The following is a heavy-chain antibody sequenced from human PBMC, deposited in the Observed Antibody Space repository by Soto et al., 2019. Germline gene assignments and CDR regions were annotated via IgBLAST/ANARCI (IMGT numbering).Heavy chain of an antibody. Sequence: PSETLSLTCAVSGGSISSGGYSWSWIRQPPGKGLEWIGYIYHSGSTYYNPSLKSRVTISVDRSKNQFSLKLSSVTAADTAVYYCARAGGLWDWFDPWGQGTLVTVSS. CDR3: ARAGGLWDWFDP. CDR1: GGSISSGGYS. CDR2: IYHSGST. J-gene: IGHJ5*02. D-gene: IGHD2-15*01. V-gene: IGHV4-30-2*01.